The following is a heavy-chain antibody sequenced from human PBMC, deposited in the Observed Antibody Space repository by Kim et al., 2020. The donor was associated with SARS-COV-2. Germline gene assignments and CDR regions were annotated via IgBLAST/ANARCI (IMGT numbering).Heavy chain of an antibody. J-gene: IGHJ6*02. Sequence: ASVKVSCKVSGYTLTEIPVHWVRQTPGKGLEWMGGFDFEEGQTVFAQKFQGRVSLTEDTSTDTVHMDLSSLTSEDTAVYYCVAMSVVAGYYGLDVWGQGT. CDR1: GYTLTEIP. V-gene: IGHV1-24*01. CDR2: FDFEEGQT. D-gene: IGHD2-2*01. CDR3: VAMSVVAGYYGLDV.